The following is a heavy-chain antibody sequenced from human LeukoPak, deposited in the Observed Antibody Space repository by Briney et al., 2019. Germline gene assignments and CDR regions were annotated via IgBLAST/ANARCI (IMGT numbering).Heavy chain of an antibody. Sequence: ASVKVSCKASGYTFTSYDINWVRQATGQGLEWMGWMNPNSGNTGYAQNFQGRVTMTRNTSINTAYMELSSLRSEDTAVYYCARDQGLGYSSGWGGFDYWGQGTLVTVSS. D-gene: IGHD6-19*01. CDR2: MNPNSGNT. J-gene: IGHJ4*02. CDR1: GYTFTSYD. CDR3: ARDQGLGYSSGWGGFDY. V-gene: IGHV1-8*01.